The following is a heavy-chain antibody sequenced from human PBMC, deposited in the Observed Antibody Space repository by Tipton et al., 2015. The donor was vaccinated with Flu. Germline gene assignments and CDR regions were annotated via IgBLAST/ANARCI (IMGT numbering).Heavy chain of an antibody. CDR3: AKNAGYCSSISCYRPFDY. CDR2: ISGSGGST. CDR1: GFTFNSYS. D-gene: IGHD2-2*01. V-gene: IGHV3-23*01. J-gene: IGHJ4*02. Sequence: SLRLSCAASGFTFNSYSMNWVRQAPGKGLEWVSGISGSGGSTYYADSVKGRFTISRDNSENTLYLQMNSLRAEDTAVYYCAKNAGYCSSISCYRPFDYWGQGILVTVSS.